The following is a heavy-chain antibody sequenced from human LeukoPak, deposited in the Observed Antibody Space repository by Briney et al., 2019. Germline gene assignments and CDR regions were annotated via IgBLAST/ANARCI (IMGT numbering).Heavy chain of an antibody. CDR3: ARDVGISIYCTTGVCAEGFDP. J-gene: IGHJ5*02. D-gene: IGHD2-8*01. V-gene: IGHV3-30*04. Sequence: GRSLRLSCAASGFTFRSYAMHGVRQAPGKGLEGVAVISYGGSNKYYGDSVKGGFTISRDNSKNTLYLQMNSPSAEHTAVSYCARDVGISIYCTTGVCAEGFDPWGQGTPVTVSS. CDR2: ISYGGSNK. CDR1: GFTFRSYA.